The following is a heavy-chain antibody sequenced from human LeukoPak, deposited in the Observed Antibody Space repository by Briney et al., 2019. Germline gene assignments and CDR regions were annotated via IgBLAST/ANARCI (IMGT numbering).Heavy chain of an antibody. CDR3: AREVVAGDDAFDI. CDR2: TYYMSKWIS. D-gene: IGHD2-15*01. CDR1: GDSVSSNSAA. J-gene: IGHJ3*02. Sequence: SQTLSLTCAISGDSVSSNSAAWSRIRQSPSRGLEWLGRTYYMSKWISDYAVFVKSRITINPDTSKNQFSLQLNSVTPEDTAVYYCAREVVAGDDAFDIWGQGTMVTVSS. V-gene: IGHV6-1*01.